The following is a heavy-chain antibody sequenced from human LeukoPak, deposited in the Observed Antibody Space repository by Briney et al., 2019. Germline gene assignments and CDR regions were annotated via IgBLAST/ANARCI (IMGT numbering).Heavy chain of an antibody. D-gene: IGHD3-22*01. CDR3: ARHHSSAYPFDY. CDR2: VSNSGTT. J-gene: IGHJ4*02. V-gene: IGHV4-59*08. Sequence: SETLSLTCTVSGGSISHYYWRWIRQSPGKGLEWIGYVSNSGTTNYRPSLRSRVTVSVDTSQNHASLKLTSMTAADTGLYYCARHHSSAYPFDYWGQGTLVTVSS. CDR1: GGSISHYY.